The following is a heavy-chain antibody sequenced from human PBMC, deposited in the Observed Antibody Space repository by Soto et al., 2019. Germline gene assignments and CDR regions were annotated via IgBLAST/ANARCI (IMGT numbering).Heavy chain of an antibody. D-gene: IGHD3-3*01. V-gene: IGHV4-59*01. CDR3: ARVSTIFGVATNFDY. CDR2: IYYSGST. J-gene: IGHJ4*02. CDR1: GGSISSYY. Sequence: PSETLSLTCTVSGGSISSYYWSWIRQPPGKGLEWIGYIYYSGSTNYNPSLKSRVTISVDTSKNQFSLKLSSVTAADTAVYYCARVSTIFGVATNFDYWGQGTLVTVSS.